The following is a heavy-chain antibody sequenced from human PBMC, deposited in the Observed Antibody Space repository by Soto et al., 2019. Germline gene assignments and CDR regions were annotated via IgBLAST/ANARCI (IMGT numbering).Heavy chain of an antibody. J-gene: IGHJ6*02. V-gene: IGHV3-30*18. Sequence: QVQLVESGGGVVQPGRSLRLACAASGFNFRAYGMHWVRQAPGKGLAWVAVISNDGSIKYYAHSVKGRLTLSRDNSKNTLFLQMNNVRAEDTAVYYCAKGSSSVYYYCYGMDVWGQGPTVTVSS. CDR2: ISNDGSIK. CDR3: AKGSSSVYYYCYGMDV. D-gene: IGHD6-6*01. CDR1: GFNFRAYG.